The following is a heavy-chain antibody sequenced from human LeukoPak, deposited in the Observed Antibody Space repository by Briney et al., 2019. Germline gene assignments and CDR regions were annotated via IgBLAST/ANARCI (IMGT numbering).Heavy chain of an antibody. D-gene: IGHD6-19*01. J-gene: IGHJ3*02. CDR3: ARDRTAAGIDTFDI. CDR2: IYHTGST. Sequence: PSETLSLTCTVSGGSIGGYYWSWIRQPPEKGLEWIGYIYHTGSTSYCPSLKSRLTISVDTSKKQFSLKLNSVTAADTAVYYCARDRTAAGIDTFDIWGQGTMVTVSS. CDR1: GGSIGGYY. V-gene: IGHV4-59*01.